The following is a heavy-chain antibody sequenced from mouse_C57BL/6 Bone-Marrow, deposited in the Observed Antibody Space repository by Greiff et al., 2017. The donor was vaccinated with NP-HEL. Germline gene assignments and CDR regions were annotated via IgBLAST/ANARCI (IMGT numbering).Heavy chain of an antibody. V-gene: IGHV5-17*01. CDR2: ISSGSSTI. CDR1: GFTFSDYG. CDR3: ARNYYGSSLNWDVAY. D-gene: IGHD1-1*01. J-gene: IGHJ3*01. Sequence: EVKLMESGGGLVKPGGSLKLSCAASGFTFSDYGMHWVRQAPEKGLEWVAYISSGSSTIYYADTVKGRFTISRDNAKNTLFLQMTSLRSEDTAMYYCARNYYGSSLNWDVAYWGQGTLVTVSA.